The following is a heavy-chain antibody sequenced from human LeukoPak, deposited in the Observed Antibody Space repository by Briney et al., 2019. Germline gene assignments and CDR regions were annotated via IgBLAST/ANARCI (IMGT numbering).Heavy chain of an antibody. CDR1: GDSVSTNSAT. D-gene: IGHD6-13*01. V-gene: IGHV6-1*01. Sequence: SQTLSLTCAISGDSVSTNSATWNWIRQSPSRGLEWLGRTYYRSKWYTDYAPSVQSRIVINPDTLKNQFSLQLDSVTPEDTAVYYCAREGTKYSSSSYYYMDVWGKGTTVTVSS. CDR3: AREGTKYSSSSYYYMDV. CDR2: TYYRSKWYT. J-gene: IGHJ6*03.